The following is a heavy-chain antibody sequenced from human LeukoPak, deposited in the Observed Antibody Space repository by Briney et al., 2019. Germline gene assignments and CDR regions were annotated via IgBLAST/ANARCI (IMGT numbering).Heavy chain of an antibody. J-gene: IGHJ6*02. CDR1: GFTFSSYW. Sequence: PGGSLRLSCAASGFTFSSYWMSWVRQAPGKGLEWVANIKQDGSEKYYVDSVEGRFTISRDNAKNSLYLQMNSLRAEDTAVYYCARDRLHDIVATDYYYYYGMDVWGQGTTVTVSS. CDR3: ARDRLHDIVATDYYYYYGMDV. V-gene: IGHV3-7*01. D-gene: IGHD5-12*01. CDR2: IKQDGSEK.